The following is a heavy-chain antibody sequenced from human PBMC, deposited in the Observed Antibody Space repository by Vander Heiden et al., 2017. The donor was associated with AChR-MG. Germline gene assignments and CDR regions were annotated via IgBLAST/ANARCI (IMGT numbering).Heavy chain of an antibody. CDR1: GDSVPSNSAA. CDR2: TYYRSKWYN. Sequence: QVQLQQSGPGLVKPSQTLSLTCAISGDSVPSNSAAWNWIRQSPSRGLEWLGRTYYRSKWYNDYAVSVKSRITINPDTSKNHFSLQLNSVTPEDTAVYYCARDWSLYINSWPYDAFDIWGQGTMVTVSS. J-gene: IGHJ3*02. D-gene: IGHD6-13*01. V-gene: IGHV6-1*01. CDR3: ARDWSLYINSWPYDAFDI.